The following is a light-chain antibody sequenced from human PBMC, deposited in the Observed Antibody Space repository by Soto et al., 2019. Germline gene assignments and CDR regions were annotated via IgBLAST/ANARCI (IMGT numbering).Light chain of an antibody. J-gene: IGKJ1*01. CDR1: QGISNY. CDR3: QKYNNPPRT. Sequence: DIQMTQSPSSLSASVGDTVTITCRASQGISNYLAWYQQKPGQVPNLLIYAASTLKSGVPSRFSGSGSGTDFTLPISRLRPENVATYYCQKYNNPPRTFGQRNKVEI. CDR2: AAS. V-gene: IGKV1-27*01.